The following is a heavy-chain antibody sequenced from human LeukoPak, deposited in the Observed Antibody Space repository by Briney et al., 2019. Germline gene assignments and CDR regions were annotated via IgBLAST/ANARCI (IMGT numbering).Heavy chain of an antibody. CDR3: TTDPYLTFGGVIALDY. V-gene: IGHV3-15*01. Sequence: GGSLRLSCAASGFTFSNAWMSWVRQAPGKGLEWVGRIKSKTDGGTTDYAAPVKGRFTISRDDSKNTLYLQMNSLKTEDTAVYYCTTDPYLTFGGVIALDYSGQGTLVTVSS. D-gene: IGHD3-16*02. CDR2: IKSKTDGGTT. CDR1: GFTFSNAW. J-gene: IGHJ4*02.